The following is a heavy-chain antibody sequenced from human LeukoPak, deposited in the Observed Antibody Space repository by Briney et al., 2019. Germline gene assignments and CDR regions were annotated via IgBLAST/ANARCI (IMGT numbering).Heavy chain of an antibody. J-gene: IGHJ4*02. D-gene: IGHD3-10*01. CDR1: GFTVSSKY. Sequence: PGGSLRLSCAASGFTVSSKYMSWVRQAPGKGLEWVSVIYSGGSTYYADSVKGRFTISRDNSKNTLYLQMNSLRAEDTAVYYCASNPLWFGESYWGQGTLVTVSS. CDR2: IYSGGST. CDR3: ASNPLWFGESY. V-gene: IGHV3-53*01.